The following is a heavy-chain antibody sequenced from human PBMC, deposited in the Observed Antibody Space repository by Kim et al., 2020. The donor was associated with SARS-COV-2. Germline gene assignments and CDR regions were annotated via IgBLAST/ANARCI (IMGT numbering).Heavy chain of an antibody. CDR3: ARDEGTSSWYPDYFDY. V-gene: IGHV4-38-2*02. J-gene: IGHJ4*02. Sequence: SETLSLTCTVSGYSISSGYYLGWIRQPPGKGLEWIGSIYHSGSTYYNPSLKSRVTISVDTSKNQFSLKLSSVTAADTAVYYCARDEGTSSWYPDYFDYWGQGTLVTVSS. D-gene: IGHD6-13*01. CDR2: IYHSGST. CDR1: GYSISSGYY.